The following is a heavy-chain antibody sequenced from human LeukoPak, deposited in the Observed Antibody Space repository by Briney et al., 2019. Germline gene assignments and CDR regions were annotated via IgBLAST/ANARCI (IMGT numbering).Heavy chain of an antibody. CDR3: ARDYYDSSGYSTASDWFDP. CDR1: GGTFSSYA. V-gene: IGHV1-69*13. Sequence: SVKVSCKASGGTFSSYAISWVRQAPGQGLEWMGGIIPIFGTANYAQKFQGRVTITADESTSTAYMELSSLRSEDTAVYYCARDYYDSSGYSTASDWFDPWGQGTLVTVSS. D-gene: IGHD3-22*01. J-gene: IGHJ5*02. CDR2: IIPIFGTA.